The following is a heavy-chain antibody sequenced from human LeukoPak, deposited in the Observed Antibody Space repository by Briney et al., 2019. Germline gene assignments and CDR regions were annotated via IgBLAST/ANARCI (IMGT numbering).Heavy chain of an antibody. CDR1: GGTFSSYA. V-gene: IGHV1-69*05. D-gene: IGHD6-19*01. CDR2: IIPIFGTA. Sequence: GASVKVSCKASGGTFSSYAISWVRQAPGQGLEWMGGIIPIFGTANYAQKFQGRVTITTDESTSTAYMELSSLRSEDTAVYYCATPGGGSGWCEDAFDIWGQGTMVTVSS. CDR3: ATPGGGSGWCEDAFDI. J-gene: IGHJ3*02.